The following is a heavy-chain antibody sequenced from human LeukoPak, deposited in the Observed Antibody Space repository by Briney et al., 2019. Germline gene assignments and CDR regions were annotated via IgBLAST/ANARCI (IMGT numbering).Heavy chain of an antibody. Sequence: PGGSLRLSCAASGFTFSSYAMSWVRQAPGKGLEWVSAISGSGGSTYYADSVKGRFTISRDNSKNTLYLQMNSLRAEDTAVYYCAKGVVDTAMVSMAFDIWGQGTMVTVSS. D-gene: IGHD5-18*01. CDR2: ISGSGGST. CDR1: GFTFSSYA. V-gene: IGHV3-23*01. J-gene: IGHJ3*02. CDR3: AKGVVDTAMVSMAFDI.